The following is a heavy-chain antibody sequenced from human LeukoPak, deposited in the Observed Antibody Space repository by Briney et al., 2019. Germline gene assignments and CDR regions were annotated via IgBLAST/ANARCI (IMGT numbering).Heavy chain of an antibody. D-gene: IGHD6-19*01. CDR3: ARAGFLAVAGTNYFDY. CDR2: INPNSGGT. J-gene: IGHJ4*02. V-gene: IGHV1-2*02. CDR1: GYTFTGYY. Sequence: ASVKVSCKASGYTFTGYYMHWVRQAPGQGLEWMGWINPNSGGTNYAQKFQGRVTMTRDTSISTAYMEPSRLRSDDTAVYYCARAGFLAVAGTNYFDYWGQGTLVTVSS.